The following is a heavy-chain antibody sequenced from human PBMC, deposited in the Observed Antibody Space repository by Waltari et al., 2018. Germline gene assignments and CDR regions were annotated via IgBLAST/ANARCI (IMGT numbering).Heavy chain of an antibody. CDR2: ISGYNGNT. Sequence: QIQLVQSGPEVKKPGASVKVSCKAYGYTFSNFGISWLRQARGQGLEWMGWISGYNGNTLYAKKVRDRLTMTTDTSATTAYMELSSLRSDDTAVYYCARPSSRGHSGYDSGDMEYWGQGTLVSVSS. CDR3: ARPSSRGHSGYDSGDMEY. J-gene: IGHJ4*02. V-gene: IGHV1-18*01. CDR1: GYTFSNFG. D-gene: IGHD5-12*01.